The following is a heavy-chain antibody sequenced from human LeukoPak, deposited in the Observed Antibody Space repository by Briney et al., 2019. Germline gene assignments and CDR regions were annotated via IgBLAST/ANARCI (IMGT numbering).Heavy chain of an antibody. CDR1: GFAFSTTS. Sequence: GGSLRLSCAASGFAFSTTSMSWVRQAPGKGLEWVSVISGSSDITYFADSVKGRFTISRDNSRNTLYLQMDSLRAEDTAMYYCAKANTRPYNWFDPWGQGTLVTVSS. CDR3: AKANTRPYNWFDP. CDR2: ISGSSDIT. V-gene: IGHV3-23*01. D-gene: IGHD2-2*01. J-gene: IGHJ5*02.